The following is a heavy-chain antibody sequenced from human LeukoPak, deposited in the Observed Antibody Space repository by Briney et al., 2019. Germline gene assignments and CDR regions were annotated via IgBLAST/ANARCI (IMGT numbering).Heavy chain of an antibody. D-gene: IGHD3-3*01. CDR3: ARRYDFWSGYYGWFDP. CDR1: GFTFNNYY. Sequence: GGSLRLSCAASGFTFNNYYMSWIRRAPGKGLEWISYISISGYSTYYADSVKGRFTISRDNAKDSLYLQMNNLRPEDTAFYYCARRYDFWSGYYGWFDPWGQGTLVTVSS. J-gene: IGHJ5*02. CDR2: ISISGYST. V-gene: IGHV3-11*04.